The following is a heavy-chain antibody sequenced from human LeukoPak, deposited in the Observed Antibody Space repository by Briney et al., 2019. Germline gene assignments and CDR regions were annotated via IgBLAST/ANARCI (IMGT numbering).Heavy chain of an antibody. CDR1: GGSISSGSYY. D-gene: IGHD3-3*01. Sequence: SQTLSLTCTVSGGSISSGSYYWSWIRQPAGKGLEWIGRIYTSGSTNYNPSLKSRVTISVDPSKNQFSLKLRSVTAADTAVYYCASSYYDFWSGYYRINYYYYMDVWGKGTTVTVSS. CDR2: IYTSGST. V-gene: IGHV4-61*02. J-gene: IGHJ6*03. CDR3: ASSYYDFWSGYYRINYYYYMDV.